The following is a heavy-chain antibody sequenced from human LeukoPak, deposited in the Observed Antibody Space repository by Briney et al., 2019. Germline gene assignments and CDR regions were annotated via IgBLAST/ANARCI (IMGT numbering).Heavy chain of an antibody. Sequence: ASVKVSCKASGYTFTSYGISWVRQAPGQGLEWMGWISAYNGNTNYAQKLQGRVTMTTDTSTSTAYMELRSLRSDDTAVYYCARDWVSLYDVWTMYYYGMDVWGQGTTVTVSS. D-gene: IGHD3-3*01. CDR3: ARDWVSLYDVWTMYYYGMDV. J-gene: IGHJ6*02. CDR1: GYTFTSYG. V-gene: IGHV1-18*01. CDR2: ISAYNGNT.